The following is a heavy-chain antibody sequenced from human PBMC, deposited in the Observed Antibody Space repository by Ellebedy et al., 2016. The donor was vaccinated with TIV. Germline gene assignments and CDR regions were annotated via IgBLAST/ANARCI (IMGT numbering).Heavy chain of an antibody. D-gene: IGHD2-15*01. V-gene: IGHV1-18*04. CDR2: DNPYNGHT. CDR1: GNPSTNYV. CDR3: ARSDLRLLLLYYYGMDV. J-gene: IGHJ6*02. Sequence: AASVKVSCKVSGNPSTNYVVIWVRQAPGEGLEWMGWDNPYNGHTNYAQKFQGRLNLTTDTSTSTAYMDLRSLTSDDTAVYYCARSDLRLLLLYYYGMDVWGQGTAITVSS.